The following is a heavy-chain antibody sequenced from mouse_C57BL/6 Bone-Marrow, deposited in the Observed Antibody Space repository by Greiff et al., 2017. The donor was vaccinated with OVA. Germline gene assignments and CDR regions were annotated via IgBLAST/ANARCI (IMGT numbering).Heavy chain of an antibody. Sequence: QVQLLQPWAELVMPGASVKLSCKASGYTFTSYWMHWVKQRPGQGLEWIGEIDPADSYTNYNQKFKGKSTLTVDKSSSTAYMQLSILASEDSAVYYCAREIYYYGRSYGYFDVWGTGTTVTVSS. CDR3: AREIYYYGRSYGYFDV. CDR1: GYTFTSYW. J-gene: IGHJ1*03. CDR2: IDPADSYT. V-gene: IGHV1-69*01. D-gene: IGHD1-1*01.